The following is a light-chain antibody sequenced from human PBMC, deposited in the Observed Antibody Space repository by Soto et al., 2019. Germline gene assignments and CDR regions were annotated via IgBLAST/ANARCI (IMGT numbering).Light chain of an antibody. CDR1: QSVSSY. J-gene: IGKJ4*01. Sequence: EIVLTQSPATLSLSPGERATLSCRASQSVSSYLAWYQQKPGQAPRLLIYDASNRATGIPARFSSSGSGTDFTLTISSLEPEDFAVYYCQQRSNWRDTFGGGTKVEIK. V-gene: IGKV3-11*01. CDR3: QQRSNWRDT. CDR2: DAS.